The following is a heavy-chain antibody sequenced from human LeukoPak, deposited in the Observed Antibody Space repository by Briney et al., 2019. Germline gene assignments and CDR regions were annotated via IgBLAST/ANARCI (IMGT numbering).Heavy chain of an antibody. CDR3: ARGQYNWNPKLLDH. D-gene: IGHD1-20*01. J-gene: IGHJ4*02. Sequence: SETLSLTCTVYGGSFSGFFWTWIRQPPGKGLEWIGEINHSGSTNYNPSLKSRVTISVDTSKSHFSLKLRSVTVADTAVYYCARGQYNWNPKLLDHWGQGSLVTVSS. CDR1: GGSFSGFF. V-gene: IGHV4-34*01. CDR2: INHSGST.